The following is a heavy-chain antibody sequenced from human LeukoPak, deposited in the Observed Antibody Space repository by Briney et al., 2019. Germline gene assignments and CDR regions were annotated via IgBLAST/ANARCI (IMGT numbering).Heavy chain of an antibody. CDR3: ASGEWLSYNIDY. Sequence: GGSLRLSCAASGFTFSSYAMHWVRQAPGKGLEWVAVISYDGSNKYYADSVKGRFTISRDNSKNTLYLQMNSLRAEDTAVYYCASGEWLSYNIDYWGQGTLVTVSS. J-gene: IGHJ4*02. V-gene: IGHV3-30-3*01. D-gene: IGHD3-3*01. CDR1: GFTFSSYA. CDR2: ISYDGSNK.